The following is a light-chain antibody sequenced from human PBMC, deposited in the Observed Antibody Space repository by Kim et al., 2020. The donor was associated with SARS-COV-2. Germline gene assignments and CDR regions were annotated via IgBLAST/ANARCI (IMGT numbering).Light chain of an antibody. V-gene: IGKV1-5*03. CDR2: QAS. J-gene: IGKJ1*01. CDR3: KQYETYWT. CDR1: QSVDGW. Sequence: DIQMTQSPSTLSAFEGDRVTMTCRASQSVDGWLAWYQQKPGKAPRLLIYQASKLASGVPSRFSGSGSGTDFTLTVSYLQSDDSAVYYCKQYETYWTFGPGTRVEI.